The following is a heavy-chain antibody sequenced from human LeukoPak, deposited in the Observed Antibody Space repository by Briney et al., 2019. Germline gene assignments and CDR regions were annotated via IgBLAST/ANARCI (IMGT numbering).Heavy chain of an antibody. CDR1: GFTFSSYG. Sequence: GGSLRLSCAASGFTFSSYGMSWVRQAPGKGLEWVSAISGSGGSTYYADSVKGRFTVSRDNSKNTLYLQMNSLRAEDTAVYYCAKDLGYSYGFLDYWGQGTLVTVSS. D-gene: IGHD5-18*01. V-gene: IGHV3-23*01. CDR2: ISGSGGST. CDR3: AKDLGYSYGFLDY. J-gene: IGHJ4*02.